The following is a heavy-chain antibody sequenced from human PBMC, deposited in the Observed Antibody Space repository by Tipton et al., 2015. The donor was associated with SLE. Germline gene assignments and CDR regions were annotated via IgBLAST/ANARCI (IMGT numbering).Heavy chain of an antibody. CDR3: ARVAQGTLTVYSIDY. V-gene: IGHV4-31*03. J-gene: IGHJ4*02. Sequence: TLSLTCTATGDSVTSSGYYWSWIRQHPGKGLEWIGFISYDGRTKYNPSLKSRVTISLDTSKTQFFLRLSSVTAADTAVYYCARVAQGTLTVYSIDYWGQGTLVTVSS. CDR2: ISYDGRT. D-gene: IGHD2-15*01. CDR1: GDSVTSSGYY.